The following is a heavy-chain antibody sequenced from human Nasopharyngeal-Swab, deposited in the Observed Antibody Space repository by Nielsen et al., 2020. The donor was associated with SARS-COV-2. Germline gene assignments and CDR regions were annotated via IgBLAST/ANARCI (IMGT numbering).Heavy chain of an antibody. CDR3: AKDRDSGDDSGEYYHYYGMDV. V-gene: IGHV3-23*01. CDR1: GFTFDDYA. CDR2: ISGADDST. D-gene: IGHD5-12*01. Sequence: GGSLRLSCAASGFTFDDYAMHWVRQAPGKGLEWVSGISGADDSTKYADSVKGRFTISRDNSKNTLDLQMNSLRAEDTAMYYCAKDRDSGDDSGEYYHYYGMDVWGQGTSVTVS. J-gene: IGHJ6*02.